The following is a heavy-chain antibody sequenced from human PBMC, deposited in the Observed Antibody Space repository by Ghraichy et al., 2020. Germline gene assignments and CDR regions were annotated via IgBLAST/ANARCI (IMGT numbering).Heavy chain of an antibody. V-gene: IGHV4-34*01. J-gene: IGHJ6*03. Sequence: SETLSLTCAVYGGSFSGYYWSWIRQPPGKGLEWIGEINHSGSTNYNPSLKSRVTISVDTSKNQFSLKLSSVTAADTAVYYCARVCLRWSQSGYYYYMDVWGKGTTVTVSS. CDR1: GGSFSGYY. D-gene: IGHD4-23*01. CDR2: INHSGST. CDR3: ARVCLRWSQSGYYYYMDV.